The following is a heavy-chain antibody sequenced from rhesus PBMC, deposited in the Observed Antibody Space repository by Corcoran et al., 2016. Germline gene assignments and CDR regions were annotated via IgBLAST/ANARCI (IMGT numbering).Heavy chain of an antibody. Sequence: QVKLQQWGEGLVKPSETLSLTCAVYGGSISGYYWSWIRQPPGKGLEWIGNIDGNSASTNSNPSLKNRVTIAKDTSKNQFSLKLSSVTAADTAVYYCARGGGYSSSYLVDYWGQGVLVTVSS. CDR3: ARGGGYSSSYLVDY. D-gene: IGHD6-43*01. V-gene: IGHV4-73*01. J-gene: IGHJ4*01. CDR2: IDGNSAST. CDR1: GGSISGYY.